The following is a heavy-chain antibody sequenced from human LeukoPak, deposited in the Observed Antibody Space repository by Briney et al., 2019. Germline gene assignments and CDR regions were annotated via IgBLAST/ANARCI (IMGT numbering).Heavy chain of an antibody. CDR1: GFTFSSYA. J-gene: IGHJ4*02. CDR3: ARDPDYYDSSGIGDY. V-gene: IGHV3-23*01. CDR2: ISGSGGST. Sequence: GGSLRLSCAASGFTFSSYAMSWVRQAPGKGLEWVSAISGSGGSTYYADSVKGRFTISRDNSKNTLYLQMNSLRAEDTAVYYCARDPDYYDSSGIGDYWGQGTLVTVSS. D-gene: IGHD3-22*01.